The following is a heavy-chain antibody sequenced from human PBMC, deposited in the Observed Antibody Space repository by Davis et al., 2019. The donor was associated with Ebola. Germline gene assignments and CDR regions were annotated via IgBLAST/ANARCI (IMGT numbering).Heavy chain of an antibody. CDR2: IYTSGST. CDR3: AREPPLVRGYYYGMDV. CDR1: GGSISSYY. V-gene: IGHV4-4*07. J-gene: IGHJ6*02. Sequence: PSETLSLTCTVSGGSISSYYWSWIRQPAGKGLEWIGRIYTSGSTNYNPSLKSRVTMSVDTSKNQFSLKLSSVTAADTAVYYCAREPPLVRGYYYGMDVWGQGTTVTVSS. D-gene: IGHD2-2*01.